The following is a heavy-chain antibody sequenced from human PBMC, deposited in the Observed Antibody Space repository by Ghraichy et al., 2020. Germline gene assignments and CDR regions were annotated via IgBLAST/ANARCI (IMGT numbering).Heavy chain of an antibody. Sequence: SVTLSLTCTVSGGSISSNYWTWIRQPPGKGLEWIGYIYHSGSTNSNPSLKSRVSISVDASKNQFSLKLRSVTAADTAVYYCARTGSLRPDWFFDLWGRGTLISVSS. CDR1: GGSISSNY. CDR2: IYHSGST. D-gene: IGHD1-14*01. V-gene: IGHV4-59*01. CDR3: ARTGSLRPDWFFDL. J-gene: IGHJ2*01.